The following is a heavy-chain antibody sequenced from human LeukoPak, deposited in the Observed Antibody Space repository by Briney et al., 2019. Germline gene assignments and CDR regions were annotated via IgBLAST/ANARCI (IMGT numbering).Heavy chain of an antibody. J-gene: IGHJ4*02. CDR3: ARDTRDGYNPIFDY. V-gene: IGHV4-31*03. CDR2: IQYNGRT. D-gene: IGHD5-24*01. CDR1: GGSINSGVYS. Sequence: PSETLSLTCSVSGGSINSGVYSWSWIRQRPGKGLEWIGYIQYNGRTYYNPSLKSRVTISLDTSKNQFSLKLSSVTAADTAMYYCARDTRDGYNPIFDYWGQGTLVTVSS.